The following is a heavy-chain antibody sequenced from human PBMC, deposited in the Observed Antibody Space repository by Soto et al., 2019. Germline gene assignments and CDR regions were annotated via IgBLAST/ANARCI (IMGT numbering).Heavy chain of an antibody. Sequence: GGSLRLSCAASGFTFSNAWMNWVRQAPGKGLEWVGRIKSKTDGGTTDYAAPVKGRFTISRDNSKNTLYLQMNSLRAEDTAVCYCARASTHSSWKKIGIHYYYYSYVRDVWGQGTTVTV. V-gene: IGHV3-15*07. CDR3: ARASTHSSWKKIGIHYYYYSYVRDV. CDR2: IKSKTDGGTT. J-gene: IGHJ6*02. CDR1: GFTFSNAW. D-gene: IGHD6-13*01.